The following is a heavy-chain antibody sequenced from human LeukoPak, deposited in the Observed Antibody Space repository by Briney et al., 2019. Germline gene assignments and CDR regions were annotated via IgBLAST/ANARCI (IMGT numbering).Heavy chain of an antibody. D-gene: IGHD6-19*01. J-gene: IGHJ4*02. CDR2: IRSKANSYAT. Sequence: GGSLRLSCAASGLTFSGSAMHWVRQASGKGLEWVGRIRSKANSYATAYAASVKGRFTISRDDSKNTAYLQMNSLKTEDTAVYYCTRRGAVAGLFDYWGQGTLVTVSS. V-gene: IGHV3-73*01. CDR3: TRRGAVAGLFDY. CDR1: GLTFSGSA.